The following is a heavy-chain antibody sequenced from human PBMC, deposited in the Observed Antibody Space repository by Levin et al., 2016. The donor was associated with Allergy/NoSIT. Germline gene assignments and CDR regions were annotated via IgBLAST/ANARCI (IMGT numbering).Heavy chain of an antibody. D-gene: IGHD2/OR15-2a*01. CDR3: ARVPTPMTGAYFSDY. CDR1: GYTFSDYG. J-gene: IGHJ4*02. CDR2: ISAYNGNT. V-gene: IGHV1-18*01. Sequence: ASVKVSCKASGYTFSDYGFSWVRQAPGQGLQWMGWISAYNGNTVHAREFQGRLTLTTETSTSTVYMELRNLRSGDTAMYYCARVPTPMTGAYFSDYWGQGTLVTVPS.